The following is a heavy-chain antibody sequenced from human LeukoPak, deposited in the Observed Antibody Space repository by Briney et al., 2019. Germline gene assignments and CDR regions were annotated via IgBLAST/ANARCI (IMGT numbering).Heavy chain of an antibody. V-gene: IGHV3-21*01. CDR1: GFTFSSYS. Sequence: GGSLRLSCAASGFTFSSYSMNWVRQAPGKGLEWVSFISTSSSYIYYADSVKGRFTISRDNAKNSLYLQMNSLRAEDTAVYYCARDVNWNYCDYWGHGTLVTASS. CDR2: ISTSSSYI. D-gene: IGHD1-20*01. CDR3: ARDVNWNYCDY. J-gene: IGHJ4*01.